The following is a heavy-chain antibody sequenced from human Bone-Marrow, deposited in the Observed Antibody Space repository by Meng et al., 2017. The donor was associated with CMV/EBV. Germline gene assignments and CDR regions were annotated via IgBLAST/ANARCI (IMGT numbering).Heavy chain of an antibody. J-gene: IGHJ6*02. Sequence: ASVKVSCTASGYTFTGYYMHWVRQAPGQGLEWMGWINPNSGGTNYAQKFQGRVTMTRDTSISTAYMELSRLRSDDTAVYYCARENQGCSSTSCPYYYYYGMDVWGQGTTVTVSS. CDR2: INPNSGGT. CDR3: ARENQGCSSTSCPYYYYYGMDV. CDR1: GYTFTGYY. V-gene: IGHV1-2*02. D-gene: IGHD2-2*01.